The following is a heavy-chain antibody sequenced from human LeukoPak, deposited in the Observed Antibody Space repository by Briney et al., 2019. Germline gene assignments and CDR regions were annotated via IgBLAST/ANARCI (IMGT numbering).Heavy chain of an antibody. Sequence: SVKVSCKASGGTFSSYAISWVRQAPGQGLEWMGGIIPIFGTANYGQKFQGRVTITTDESTSTAYMELSSLRSEDTAVYYCARAYYYGSGSYLFDYWGQGTLVTVSS. D-gene: IGHD3-10*01. CDR3: ARAYYYGSGSYLFDY. J-gene: IGHJ4*02. CDR2: IIPIFGTA. V-gene: IGHV1-69*05. CDR1: GGTFSSYA.